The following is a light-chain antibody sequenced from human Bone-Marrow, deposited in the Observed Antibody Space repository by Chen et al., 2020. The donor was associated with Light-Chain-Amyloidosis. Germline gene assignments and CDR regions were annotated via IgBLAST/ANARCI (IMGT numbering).Light chain of an antibody. CDR1: SSNIGINY. CDR2: RNN. V-gene: IGLV1-47*01. J-gene: IGLJ1*01. CDR3: AAWDGSLSGYV. Sequence: QSVLTQPPSASGTPGQRVTISCSGASSNIGINYVSWYQPFPGAAPNLLIHRNNPRPSGVPRRFSPAKSGTSAVLAISGLRSEDEADYYCAAWDGSLSGYVFGTGTKVIVL.